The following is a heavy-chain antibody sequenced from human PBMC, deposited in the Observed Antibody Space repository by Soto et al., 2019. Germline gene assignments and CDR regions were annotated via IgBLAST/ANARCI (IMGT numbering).Heavy chain of an antibody. Sequence: GASVKVSCKASGYTFTSYYMHWVRQAPGQGLEWMGIINPSGGSTSYAQKFQGRVTMTRDTSTSTVYMELSSLRSEDTAVYYCARDLGAIVVVPAAIGRNWFDPWGQGTLVTVSS. D-gene: IGHD2-2*02. J-gene: IGHJ5*02. V-gene: IGHV1-46*01. CDR3: ARDLGAIVVVPAAIGRNWFDP. CDR2: INPSGGST. CDR1: GYTFTSYY.